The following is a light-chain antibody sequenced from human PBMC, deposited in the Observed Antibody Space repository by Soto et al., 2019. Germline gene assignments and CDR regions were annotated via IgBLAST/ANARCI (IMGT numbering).Light chain of an antibody. CDR2: GAS. CDR3: QQYDNWPST. V-gene: IGKV3-15*01. J-gene: IGKJ2*02. Sequence: EIVMTQSPATLSVSPGESATLSCRASQSVSNYLAWYQQKPGQAPRLLIYGASTRATGIPARFSGSGSGTEFTLTISSLQSGDFAVYSCQQYDNWPSTFGQGTTLEIK. CDR1: QSVSNY.